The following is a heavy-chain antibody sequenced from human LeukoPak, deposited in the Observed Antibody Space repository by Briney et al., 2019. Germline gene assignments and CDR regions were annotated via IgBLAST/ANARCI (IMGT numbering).Heavy chain of an antibody. Sequence: SETLSLNCTVSGGSISSGDYYWSWIRQSPGKGLEWIGYIYYSGTTYYNPSLRSRVTMSVDTSKNQFSLKLGSVTAADTAVYYCARKYCSRGSCYSPMGFDPWGQGTLVSVSS. V-gene: IGHV4-30-4*01. CDR3: ARKYCSRGSCYSPMGFDP. J-gene: IGHJ5*02. D-gene: IGHD2-15*01. CDR1: GGSISSGDYY. CDR2: IYYSGTT.